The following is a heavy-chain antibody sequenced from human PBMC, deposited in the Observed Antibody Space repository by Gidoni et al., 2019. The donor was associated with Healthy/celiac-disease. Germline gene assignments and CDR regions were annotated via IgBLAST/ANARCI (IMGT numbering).Heavy chain of an antibody. CDR2: INPSGGST. D-gene: IGHD6-19*01. CDR1: GYTFTSYY. J-gene: IGHJ4*02. CDR3: AHSSGPTWEFDY. Sequence: QVQLVQSGAEVKKPGASVKVSCKASGYTFTSYYMHWVRQAPGQGLEWMGIINPSGGSTSYAQKFQGRVTMTRDTSTSTVYMELSSLRSEDTAVYYCAHSSGPTWEFDYWGQGTLVTVSS. V-gene: IGHV1-46*01.